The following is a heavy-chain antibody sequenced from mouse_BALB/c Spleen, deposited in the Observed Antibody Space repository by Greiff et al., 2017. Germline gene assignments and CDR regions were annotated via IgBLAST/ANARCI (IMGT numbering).Heavy chain of an antibody. D-gene: IGHD2-1*01. CDR2: ISSGGSYT. J-gene: IGHJ2*01. Sequence: EVQRVESGGGLVKPGGSLKLSCAASGFTFSSYAMSWVRQSPEKRLEWVAEISSGGSYTYYPDTVTGRFTISRDNAKNTLYLEMSSLRSEDTAMYYCAREGGNSGIYDYWGQGTTLTVSS. V-gene: IGHV5-9-4*01. CDR3: AREGGNSGIYDY. CDR1: GFTFSSYA.